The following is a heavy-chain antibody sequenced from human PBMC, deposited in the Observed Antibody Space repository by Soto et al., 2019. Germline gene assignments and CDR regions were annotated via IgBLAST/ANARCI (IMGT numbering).Heavy chain of an antibody. Sequence: GPPLVNPTQTLTLTCTFSGFSLSTSGMCVSWIRQPPGKALEWLALIDWDDDKYYSTSLKTRLTISKDTSKNQVVLTMTNMDPVDTATYYCARIRNTRGSGWYYFDYWGQGTLVTVSS. CDR2: IDWDDDK. D-gene: IGHD6-19*01. V-gene: IGHV2-70*01. CDR1: GFSLSTSGMC. J-gene: IGHJ4*02. CDR3: ARIRNTRGSGWYYFDY.